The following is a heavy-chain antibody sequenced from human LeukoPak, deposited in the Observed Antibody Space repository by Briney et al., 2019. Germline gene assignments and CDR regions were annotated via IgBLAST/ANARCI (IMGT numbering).Heavy chain of an antibody. V-gene: IGHV3-30*02. Sequence: GGSLRLSCAASGFTLSSYGVHWVRQAPGKGLEWVAFIRFDGSNENYADSVKGRFTISRDNSKNTLYLQMNSLRAEDTAVYYCARVYSSSWYSGYLYMDVWGKGTTVTVSS. CDR1: GFTLSSYG. D-gene: IGHD6-13*01. CDR2: IRFDGSNE. CDR3: ARVYSSSWYSGYLYMDV. J-gene: IGHJ6*03.